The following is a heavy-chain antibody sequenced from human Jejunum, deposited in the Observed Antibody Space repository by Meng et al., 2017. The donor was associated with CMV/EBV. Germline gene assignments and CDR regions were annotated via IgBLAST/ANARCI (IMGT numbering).Heavy chain of an antibody. J-gene: IGHJ4*02. D-gene: IGHD1-14*01. V-gene: IGHV4-30-4*01. Sequence: VSGASISSADSSWSWIRQPPGKGLEWIGYIYESGSTSYNPSLESRVTISVDTSKNQFSLKVMSVTAADTAVYYCAREGTNSYYFDYWGQGTLVTVSS. CDR3: AREGTNSYYFDY. CDR2: IYESGST. CDR1: GASISSADSS.